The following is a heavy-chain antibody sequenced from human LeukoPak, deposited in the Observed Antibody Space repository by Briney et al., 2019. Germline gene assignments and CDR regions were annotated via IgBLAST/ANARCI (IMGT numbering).Heavy chain of an antibody. CDR1: GYTFTGYY. CDR3: ARPLHRSGAFDI. V-gene: IGHV1-2*02. CDR2: INPNSGGT. J-gene: IGHJ3*02. Sequence: ASVKVSCKASGYTFTGYYMHWVRQAPGQGLEWMGWINPNSGGTNYAQKFQGRVTMTRDTSISTAYMELSRLRSDDTAVYYCARPLHRSGAFDIWGQGTMVTVSS. D-gene: IGHD3-10*01.